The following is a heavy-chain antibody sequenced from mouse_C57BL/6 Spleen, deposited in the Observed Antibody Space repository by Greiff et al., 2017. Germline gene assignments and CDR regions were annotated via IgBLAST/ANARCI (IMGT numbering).Heavy chain of an antibody. Sequence: QVQLQQPGAELVMPGASVKLSCKASGYTFTSYWMHWVKQRPGQGLEWIGEIDPSDSYTNYNQKFKGKSTLTVDKSSRTAYMQLSSLTSEDSAVYYCALYYSNYVEFAYWGQGTLVTVSA. J-gene: IGHJ3*01. CDR3: ALYYSNYVEFAY. CDR2: IDPSDSYT. D-gene: IGHD2-5*01. CDR1: GYTFTSYW. V-gene: IGHV1-69*01.